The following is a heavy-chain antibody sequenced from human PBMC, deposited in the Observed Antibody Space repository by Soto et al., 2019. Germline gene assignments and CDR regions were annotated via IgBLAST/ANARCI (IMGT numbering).Heavy chain of an antibody. Sequence: PGESLKISCKGSGYSFTSYWIGWVRQMPGKGLERMGIIYPGDSDTRYSPSFQGQVTISADKSISTAYLQWSSLKASDTAMYYCARHQATVTTFSGMDVWGQGTTVTVSS. CDR1: GYSFTSYW. CDR3: ARHQATVTTFSGMDV. CDR2: IYPGDSDT. V-gene: IGHV5-51*01. D-gene: IGHD4-4*01. J-gene: IGHJ6*02.